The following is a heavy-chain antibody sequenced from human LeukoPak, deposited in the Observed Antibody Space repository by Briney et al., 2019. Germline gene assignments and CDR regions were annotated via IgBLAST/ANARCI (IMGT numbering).Heavy chain of an antibody. CDR3: ARGRDSRVRGPIGY. V-gene: IGHV3-48*03. CDR1: GFTFSSYE. CDR2: ISSSGSTI. D-gene: IGHD3-10*01. J-gene: IGHJ4*02. Sequence: GGSLRLSCAASGFTFSSYEMNWVRQAPGKGLEWVSYISSSGSTIYYADSVKGRFTISRDNAKNSLYLQMNSLRAEDTAVYYCARGRDSRVRGPIGYWGQGTLVTVSS.